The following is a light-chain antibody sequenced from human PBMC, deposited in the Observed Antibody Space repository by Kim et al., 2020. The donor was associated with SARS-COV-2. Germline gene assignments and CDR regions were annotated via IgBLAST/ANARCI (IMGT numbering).Light chain of an antibody. CDR3: QQSHTAPSLT. CDR2: SAS. J-gene: IGKJ4*01. CDR1: QSISNY. V-gene: IGKV1-39*01. Sequence: DIQMTQSPSSLSASVGDRVTIACRASQSISNYLNWYQQKPGKAPNLLIYSASSLQGGVPSRFSGSGSGTDFTLTISSLQPEDFATYYCQQSHTAPSLTFGGGTKMDIK.